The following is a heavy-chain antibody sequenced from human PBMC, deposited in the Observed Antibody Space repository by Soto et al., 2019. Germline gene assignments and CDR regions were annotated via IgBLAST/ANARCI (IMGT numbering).Heavy chain of an antibody. CDR2: ISAYNGNT. J-gene: IGHJ5*02. D-gene: IGHD2-15*01. CDR3: ARDRYCSGGSCRDNWFDP. CDR1: GYTFTSYG. Sequence: ASVKVSCKASGYTFTSYGISWVRQAPGQGLEWMGWISAYNGNTNYAQKLQGRVTMTTDTSTSTAYMELRSLRSDDTAVYYCARDRYCSGGSCRDNWFDPWGQGTLVTVSS. V-gene: IGHV1-18*01.